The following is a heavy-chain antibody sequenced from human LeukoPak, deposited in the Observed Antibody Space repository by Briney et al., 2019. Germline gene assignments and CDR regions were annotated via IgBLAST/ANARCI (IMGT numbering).Heavy chain of an antibody. V-gene: IGHV3-49*04. J-gene: IGHJ4*02. Sequence: GGSLRLSCTASGFTFGDYAMSWVRQAPGKGLEWVGFIRSKAYGGTTEYAASVKGRFTISRDDSKSIAYLQMNSLRAEDTAVYYCARDDGGSWTNWGQGTLVTVSS. D-gene: IGHD2-15*01. CDR2: IRSKAYGGTT. CDR1: GFTFGDYA. CDR3: ARDDGGSWTN.